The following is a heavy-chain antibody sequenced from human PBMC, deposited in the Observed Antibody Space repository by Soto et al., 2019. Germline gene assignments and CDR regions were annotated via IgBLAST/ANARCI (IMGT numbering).Heavy chain of an antibody. D-gene: IGHD2-15*01. CDR2: ISNDGRNK. CDR3: AKEWGECSGDKCYYKYGMDV. CDR1: GFSFSSYG. Sequence: QVQLVESGGGVVQPGRSLRLSCAASGFSFSSYGIHWVRQAPGKGLEWMAAISNDGRNKYYADSVKGRFTISRDNSKNTVYAHMNSLRAADTAVYYCAKEWGECSGDKCYYKYGMDVWGQGTTVTVSS. V-gene: IGHV3-30*18. J-gene: IGHJ6*02.